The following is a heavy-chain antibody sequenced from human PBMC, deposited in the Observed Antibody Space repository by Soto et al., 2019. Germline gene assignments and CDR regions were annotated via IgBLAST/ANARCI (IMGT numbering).Heavy chain of an antibody. CDR1: GFTFTSSA. CDR3: AADPGYGDYVFDY. V-gene: IGHV1-58*01. Sequence: QMQLVQSGPEVKKPGTSVKVSCKASGFTFTSSAVQWVRQARGQRLEWIGWIVVGSGNTNYAQKFQERVTITRDMSTITAYMELSSLRSEDTAVYYCAADPGYGDYVFDYWGQGTLVTVSS. D-gene: IGHD4-17*01. J-gene: IGHJ4*02. CDR2: IVVGSGNT.